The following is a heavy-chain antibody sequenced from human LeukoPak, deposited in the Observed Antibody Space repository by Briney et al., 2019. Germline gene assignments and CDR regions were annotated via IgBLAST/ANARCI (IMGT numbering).Heavy chain of an antibody. J-gene: IGHJ5*02. CDR3: AKDRGSGWTPVWFDP. CDR2: ISYDGSNK. Sequence: GGSLRLSCAASGFTFSSYGIHWVRQALGKGLEWVAVISYDGSNKYYADSVKGRFTISRDNSKNTLYLQMNSLRAEDTAVYYCAKDRGSGWTPVWFDPWGQGTLVTVSS. CDR1: GFTFSSYG. D-gene: IGHD6-19*01. V-gene: IGHV3-30*18.